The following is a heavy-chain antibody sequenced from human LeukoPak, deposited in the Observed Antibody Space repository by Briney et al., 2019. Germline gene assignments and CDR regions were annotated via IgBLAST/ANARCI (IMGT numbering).Heavy chain of an antibody. CDR2: IYPGDSDT. CDR1: GYTFTNYW. Sequence: GESLKIPCKGSGYTFTNYWIGWVRQMPGKGLEWMGIIYPGDSDTRYSPSFQGQVTLSADKSISTAYLQWSSLKASDTAMYYCARHFPYSSNSNWFDPWGQGTLVTVSS. D-gene: IGHD6-13*01. CDR3: ARHFPYSSNSNWFDP. V-gene: IGHV5-51*01. J-gene: IGHJ5*02.